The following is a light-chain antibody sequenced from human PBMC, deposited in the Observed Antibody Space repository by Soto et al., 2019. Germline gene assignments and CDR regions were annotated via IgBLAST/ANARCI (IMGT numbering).Light chain of an antibody. CDR2: KAS. J-gene: IGKJ1*01. V-gene: IGKV1-5*03. CDR3: QHDKSYSEA. Sequence: DIQMTQSPSTLSGSVGDIVTITCRASQTISSCLAWYQQKPGKAPKLLIYKASTLKSGVPSRFSGSGSGTEFTLTISSVQPDDFATYYCQHDKSYSEAFGQGTKVELK. CDR1: QTISSC.